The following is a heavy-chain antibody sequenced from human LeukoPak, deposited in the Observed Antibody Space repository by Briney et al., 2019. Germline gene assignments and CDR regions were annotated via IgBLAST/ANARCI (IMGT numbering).Heavy chain of an antibody. V-gene: IGHV3-7*04. CDR3: GRDMDV. Sequence: PGGSLRLSCAGSGFSFSNYWMSWVRQAPGRGLEWVANIKQGGSEKYCVDSVKGRFTISRDDAKNSLYLQMNSLRADDTAVYYCGRDMDVWGQGTTVTVSS. CDR2: IKQGGSEK. J-gene: IGHJ6*02. CDR1: GFSFSNYW.